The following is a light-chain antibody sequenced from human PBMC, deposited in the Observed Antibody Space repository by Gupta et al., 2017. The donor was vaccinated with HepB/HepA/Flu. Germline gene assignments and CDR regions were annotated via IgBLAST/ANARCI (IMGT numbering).Light chain of an antibody. CDR2: ELT. CDR3: CSYAGSSSFV. CDR1: SSDVGLYNL. Sequence: QSALSQLASVSGPPGQSITISCAGTSSDVGLYNLVSWYQHHPGKAPKLMIYELTKRPPGISNRFSGSKSGNTASLTISGLQAEDEADYYGCSYAGSSSFVFGTGTKVTVL. V-gene: IGLV2-23*02. J-gene: IGLJ1*01.